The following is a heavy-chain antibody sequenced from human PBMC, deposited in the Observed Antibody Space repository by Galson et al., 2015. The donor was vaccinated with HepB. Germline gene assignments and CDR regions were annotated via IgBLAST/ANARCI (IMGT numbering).Heavy chain of an antibody. Sequence: SLRLACAASGFTFSNYGMHWVRQAPGKGLEWMAGVWFDGSKEFYAESVKGRLTLSRDNFKNTLYLQMNSLRAEDTAVYYCARYNGGSALDYWGQGTLVTVSS. D-gene: IGHD1-14*01. V-gene: IGHV3-33*01. CDR3: ARYNGGSALDY. J-gene: IGHJ4*02. CDR1: GFTFSNYG. CDR2: VWFDGSKE.